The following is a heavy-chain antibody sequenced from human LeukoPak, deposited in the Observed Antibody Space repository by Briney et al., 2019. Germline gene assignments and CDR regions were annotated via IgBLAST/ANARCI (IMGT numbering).Heavy chain of an antibody. CDR1: GYSFSSYA. CDR3: ASFVGATIN. J-gene: IGHJ4*02. D-gene: IGHD1-26*01. CDR2: ISGGIGNT. Sequence: ASVKVSCKASGYSFSSYAIHWVRQAPGQRLEWMGWISGGIGNTKYSVRFQGRVTITRDTSANTAYMDLSRLRSEDTAVYYCASFVGATINWGQGTLVTVSS. V-gene: IGHV1-3*01.